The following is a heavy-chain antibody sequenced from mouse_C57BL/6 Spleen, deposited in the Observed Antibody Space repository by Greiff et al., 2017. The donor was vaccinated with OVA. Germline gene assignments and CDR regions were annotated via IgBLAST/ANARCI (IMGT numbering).Heavy chain of an antibody. Sequence: VHLVESGPELVKPGASVKISCKASGYSFTSYYIHWVKQRPGQGLEWIGWIYPGSGNTKYNEKFKGKATLTADTSSSTAYMQLSSLTSEDAAVYYCAREGQGFAYWGQGTLVIVSA. CDR1: GYSFTSYY. CDR3: AREGQGFAY. J-gene: IGHJ3*01. CDR2: IYPGSGNT. V-gene: IGHV1-66*01.